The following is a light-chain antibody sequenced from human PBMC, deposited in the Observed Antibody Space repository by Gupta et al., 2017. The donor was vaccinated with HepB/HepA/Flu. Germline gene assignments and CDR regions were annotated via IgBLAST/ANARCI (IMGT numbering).Light chain of an antibody. Sequence: DVVMTQSPLSLPVTRGQQASISCTSSESLVGTDGNTRLNWFHQGPGQAPRLLIYRVSTRESGVPDRFSGSGSGTDFTLEISRVEAEDVGVYYCMQYTHWPHTFGQGTKLEIK. CDR1: ESLVGTDGNTR. V-gene: IGKV2-30*01. J-gene: IGKJ2*01. CDR3: MQYTHWPHT. CDR2: RVS.